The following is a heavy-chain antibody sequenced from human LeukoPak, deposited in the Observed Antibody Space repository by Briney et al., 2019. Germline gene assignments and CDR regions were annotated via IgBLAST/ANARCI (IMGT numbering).Heavy chain of an antibody. V-gene: IGHV4-34*01. CDR2: INHSGST. D-gene: IGHD6-19*01. CDR3: ARGYSSGWYPLGLYNWFDP. CDR1: GGSFSGYY. J-gene: IGHJ5*02. Sequence: PSETLSLTCAVYGGSFSGYYWSWIRQPPGKGLEWIGEINHSGSTNYNPSLKSRVTISVDTSKNQFSLKLSSVTAADTAVYYCARGYSSGWYPLGLYNWFDPWGQGTLVTVSS.